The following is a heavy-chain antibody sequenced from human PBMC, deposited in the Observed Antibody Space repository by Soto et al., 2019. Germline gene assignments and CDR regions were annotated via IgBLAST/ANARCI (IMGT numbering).Heavy chain of an antibody. CDR2: IYYSGST. V-gene: IGHV4-59*01. CDR3: ARARAILGRIVQDY. Sequence: PSETLSLTCTVSGGSISSYYWSWIRQPPGKGLEWIGYIYYSGSTNYNPSLKSRVTISVDTSKNQFSLKLSSVTAADTAVYYCARARAILGRIVQDYWGQGTLVTVSS. J-gene: IGHJ4*02. CDR1: GGSISSYY. D-gene: IGHD1-26*01.